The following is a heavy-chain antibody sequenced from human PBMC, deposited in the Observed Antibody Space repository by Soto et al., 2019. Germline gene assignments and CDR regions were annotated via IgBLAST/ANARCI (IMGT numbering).Heavy chain of an antibody. CDR1: GYTFTSYY. CDR2: INPSGGST. V-gene: IGHV1-46*01. J-gene: IGHJ5*02. D-gene: IGHD6-13*01. Sequence: ASVKVSCKASGYTFTSYYMHWVRQAPGQGLEWMGIINPSGGSTSYAQKFQGRVTITADKSTSTAYMELSSLRSEDTAVYYCASFSPPYSSSWGSNWFDPWGQGTLVTVSS. CDR3: ASFSPPYSSSWGSNWFDP.